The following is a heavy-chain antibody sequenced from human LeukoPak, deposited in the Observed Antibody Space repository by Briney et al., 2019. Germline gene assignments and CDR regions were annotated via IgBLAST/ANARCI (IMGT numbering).Heavy chain of an antibody. J-gene: IGHJ6*02. D-gene: IGHD2-2*01. Sequence: PSETLSLTCTVSGGSISSGGYYWSWIRQHPGKGLEWIGYIYYSGSTYYNPSLKSRVTISVDSSKNQFSLKLSSVTAADTAVYYCARGLVVVNYYYYGMDVWGQGTTVTVSS. V-gene: IGHV4-31*03. CDR1: GGSISSGGYY. CDR2: IYYSGST. CDR3: ARGLVVVNYYYYGMDV.